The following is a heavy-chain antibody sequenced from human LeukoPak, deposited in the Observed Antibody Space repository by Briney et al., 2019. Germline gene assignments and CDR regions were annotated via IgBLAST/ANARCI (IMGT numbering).Heavy chain of an antibody. CDR1: GFTFSSYN. Sequence: GGSLRLSCAASGFTFSSYNMNWVRQAPGKGLEWVSSISTSSSYIYYTDSVKGRFTISRDNAKNSLYLQMNSLRAEDTAVYYCAKVGPHDVLDIWGQGTMVTVSS. CDR3: AKVGPHDVLDI. J-gene: IGHJ3*02. V-gene: IGHV3-21*01. CDR2: ISTSSSYI.